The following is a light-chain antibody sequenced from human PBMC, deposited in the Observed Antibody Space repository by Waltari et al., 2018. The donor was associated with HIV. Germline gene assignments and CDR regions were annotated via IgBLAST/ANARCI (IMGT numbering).Light chain of an antibody. CDR1: SGSVSSRYY. J-gene: IGLJ3*02. CDR2: DTN. V-gene: IGLV8-61*01. CDR3: LLYVGTGIWV. Sequence: QTVVTQETSFSVSPGGTVTFPCGLSSGSVSSRYYPSWYQTTPGLPPRILIYDTNTRSSGVPDRFSGSILGNKAALTITGAQSDDESEYYCLLYVGTGIWVFGGGTKLTVL.